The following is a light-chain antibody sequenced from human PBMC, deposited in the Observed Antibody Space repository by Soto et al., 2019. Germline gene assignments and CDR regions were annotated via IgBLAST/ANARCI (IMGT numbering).Light chain of an antibody. CDR3: SSYTSSTGV. CDR1: SSDVGGYNY. J-gene: IGLJ1*01. Sequence: QSVLTRPVSVSGSPGQSITISCTGTSSDVGGYNYVSWYQQHPGKAPKLMIYDVSNRPSGVSNRFSGSKSGNTASLTISGLHAEDEADYYCSSYTSSTGVFGTGTKVTVL. V-gene: IGLV2-14*01. CDR2: DVS.